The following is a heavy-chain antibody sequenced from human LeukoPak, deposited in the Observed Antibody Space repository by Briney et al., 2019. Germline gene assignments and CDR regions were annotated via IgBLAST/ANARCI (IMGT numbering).Heavy chain of an antibody. CDR3: ARTTYYYDSSGYFDY. V-gene: IGHV3-53*01. D-gene: IGHD3-22*01. CDR1: GFTVSSNY. CDR2: IYSGGST. J-gene: IGHJ4*02. Sequence: GSLRLSCAASGFTVSSNYMSWVRQAPGKGLEWVSVIYSGGSTYYADSVKGRFTISRDNSKNTLYLQMNSLRAEDTAVYYCARTTYYYDSSGYFDYWGQGTLVTVSS.